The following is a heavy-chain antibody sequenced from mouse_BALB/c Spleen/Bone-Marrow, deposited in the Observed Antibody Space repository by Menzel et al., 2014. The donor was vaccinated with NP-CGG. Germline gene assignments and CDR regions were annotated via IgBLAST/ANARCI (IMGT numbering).Heavy chain of an antibody. CDR1: GFNIKDTY. Sequence: EVQLQQSGAGLVKPGASVKLSCTASGFNIKDTYMHWVKQRPEQGLEWIGRIDPANGNTKYDPKFQGKATITADTSSNTAYLQLSSLTSEDTAVYYCASYRYVWYFDVWGAGTTVTVSS. D-gene: IGHD2-14*01. CDR2: IDPANGNT. J-gene: IGHJ1*01. V-gene: IGHV14-3*02. CDR3: ASYRYVWYFDV.